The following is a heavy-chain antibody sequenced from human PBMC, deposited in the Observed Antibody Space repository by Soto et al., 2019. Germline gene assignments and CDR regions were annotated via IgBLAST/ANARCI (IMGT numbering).Heavy chain of an antibody. D-gene: IGHD3-3*01. CDR3: ARVPNGITIFGVVPTDYYYYGMDV. CDR2: IWYDGSNK. V-gene: IGHV3-33*01. J-gene: IGHJ6*02. Sequence: GGSLRLSCAASGFTFSSYGMHWVRQAPGKGLEWVAVIWYDGSNKYYADSVKGRFTISRDNSKNTLYLQMNSLRAEDTAVYYCARVPNGITIFGVVPTDYYYYGMDVWGQGTTVTVS. CDR1: GFTFSSYG.